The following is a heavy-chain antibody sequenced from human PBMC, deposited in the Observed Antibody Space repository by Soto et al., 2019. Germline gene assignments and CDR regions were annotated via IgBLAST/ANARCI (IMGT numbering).Heavy chain of an antibody. CDR2: INAGNGNT. J-gene: IGHJ4*02. CDR1: GYTFTSYA. Sequence: GASVKVSCKASGYTFTSYAMHWVRQAPGQRLEWMGWINAGNGNTKYSQKFQGRVTITRDTSASTAYMELSSLRSEDTAVYYCARWGIVATYYFDYWGQGTLVTVSS. D-gene: IGHD6-13*01. CDR3: ARWGIVATYYFDY. V-gene: IGHV1-3*01.